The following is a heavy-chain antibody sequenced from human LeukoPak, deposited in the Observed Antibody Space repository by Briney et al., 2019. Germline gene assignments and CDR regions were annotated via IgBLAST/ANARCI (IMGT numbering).Heavy chain of an antibody. CDR1: GFAFSDYS. CDR2: IAYDGSYK. D-gene: IGHD3-10*01. V-gene: IGHV3-30*03. Sequence: GGSLRLSCAASGFAFSDYSMNWVRQAPGKGLEWVAVIAYDGSYKMYADSVKGRFTISRDNSKSTLYLEMNSLRAEDTAIYYCTREAGVGSATDFWGQGTLVTVSS. J-gene: IGHJ4*02. CDR3: TREAGVGSATDF.